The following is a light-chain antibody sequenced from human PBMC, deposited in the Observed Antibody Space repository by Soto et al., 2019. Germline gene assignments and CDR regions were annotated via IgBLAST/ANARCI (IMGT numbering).Light chain of an antibody. J-gene: IGKJ4*01. CDR3: QQRSDWPST. CDR1: QSVSSY. Sequence: EIVLTQSPATLYLSPGHRATLSCRASQSVSSYLAWYQQKPCQATRLLIYDASTRATGIPARFSGSGSGTDFTLTITGLEPEDFTVYYCQQRSDWPSTFGGGTKVEIK. V-gene: IGKV3-11*01. CDR2: DAS.